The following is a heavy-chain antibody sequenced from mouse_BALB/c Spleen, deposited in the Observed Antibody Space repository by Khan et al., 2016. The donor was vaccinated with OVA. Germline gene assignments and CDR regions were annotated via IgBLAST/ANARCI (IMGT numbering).Heavy chain of an antibody. CDR2: INTYTGEP. CDR1: GYTFTNYG. J-gene: IGHJ1*01. Sequence: QIQLVQSGPELKKPGETVKISCKASGYTFTNYGMNWVKQAPGKGLKWMGWINTYTGEPTYADDFKGRFAFSLETSASTAYLQINNLKTEDTATYFCARMKPYWYFDVGGAGTTVTVAS. CDR3: ARMKPYWYFDV. V-gene: IGHV9-3-1*01.